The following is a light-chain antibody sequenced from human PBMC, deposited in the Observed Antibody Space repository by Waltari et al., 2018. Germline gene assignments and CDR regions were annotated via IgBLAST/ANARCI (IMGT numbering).Light chain of an antibody. J-gene: IGKJ2*01. V-gene: IGKV3-15*01. CDR2: FTS. Sequence: EILMTQSPGTLSVSPGERASLSCGASVRISSSYLAWYQQKGGQPPRLLIYFTSTRAAGVPARFSGSGSGTEFTLTISSLQSEDFAVYYCQQYNTWPYTFGQGTKIEIK. CDR1: VRISSSY. CDR3: QQYNTWPYT.